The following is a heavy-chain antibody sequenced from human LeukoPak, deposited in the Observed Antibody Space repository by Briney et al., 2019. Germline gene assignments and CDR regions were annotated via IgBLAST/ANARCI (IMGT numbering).Heavy chain of an antibody. D-gene: IGHD6-19*01. CDR1: GLTFSSYG. J-gene: IGHJ4*02. V-gene: IGHV3-30*02. Sequence: GGSLTLSCAASGLTFSSYGMHWIRQAPCKNLKWVTFIGCCGSNKYYAESVKGRFTISRENSKYTLYLQMNRLRAEDTAAYYCAKDPKGLSIAVADPFFDYWGQGTLVTVSS. CDR3: AKDPKGLSIAVADPFFDY. CDR2: IGCCGSNK.